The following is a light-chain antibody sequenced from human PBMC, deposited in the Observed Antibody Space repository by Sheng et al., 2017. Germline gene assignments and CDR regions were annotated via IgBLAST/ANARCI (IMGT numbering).Light chain of an antibody. Sequence: EIVMTQSPATLSVSPGERATLSCRASQSVSSNLAWFQQKPGQAPRLLIYGASTRATGIPARFSGGGSGTEFTLTISRLQSEDFAIYYCQQYNNWRGTFGGGTKVEIK. CDR3: QQYNNWRGT. CDR2: GAS. J-gene: IGKJ4*01. CDR1: QSVSSN. V-gene: IGKV3-15*01.